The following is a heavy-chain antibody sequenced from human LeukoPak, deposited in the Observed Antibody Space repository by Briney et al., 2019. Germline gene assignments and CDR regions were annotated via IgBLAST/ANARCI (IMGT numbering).Heavy chain of an antibody. D-gene: IGHD3-22*01. J-gene: IGHJ4*02. Sequence: AGGSLRLSCAASGFTFPTYAMSWVRQAPGKGLEWVAVISYDGSNKYYADSVKGRFTISRDNSKNTLYLQMNSLRAEDTAVYYCAKMLDSSGYVDYWGQGTLVTVSS. V-gene: IGHV3-30-3*02. CDR3: AKMLDSSGYVDY. CDR2: ISYDGSNK. CDR1: GFTFPTYA.